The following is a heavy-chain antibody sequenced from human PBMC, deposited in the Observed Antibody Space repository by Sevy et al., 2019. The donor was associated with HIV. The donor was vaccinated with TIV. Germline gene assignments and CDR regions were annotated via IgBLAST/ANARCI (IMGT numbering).Heavy chain of an antibody. CDR3: ARLFSCGGDCYYLDY. J-gene: IGHJ4*02. CDR2: TSHDGKYN. V-gene: IGHV3-30*04. CDR1: GFTFSSYD. D-gene: IGHD2-21*02. Sequence: GGSLRLSCAGSGFTFSSYDMHWVRQAPGKGLEWVAVTSHDGKYNNYADSVKVRFTNSRDNFKNTLYLQMNSLGVEETAVYFCARLFSCGGDCYYLDYWGQGALVTVSS.